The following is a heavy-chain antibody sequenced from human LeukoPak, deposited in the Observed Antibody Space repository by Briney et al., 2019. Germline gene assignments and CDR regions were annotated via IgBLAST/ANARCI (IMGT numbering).Heavy chain of an antibody. D-gene: IGHD3-10*01. CDR3: ARATDGSGSSSRYYYYYYGMDV. CDR1: GYSISSGYY. CDR2: IYHSGST. J-gene: IGHJ6*04. Sequence: SETLSLTCAVSGYSISSGYYWGWIRQPPGKGLEWIGSIYHSGSTYYNPSLKSRVTISVDTSKNQFSLKLSSVTAADTAVYYCARATDGSGSSSRYYYYYYGMDVWGKGTTVTVSS. V-gene: IGHV4-38-2*01.